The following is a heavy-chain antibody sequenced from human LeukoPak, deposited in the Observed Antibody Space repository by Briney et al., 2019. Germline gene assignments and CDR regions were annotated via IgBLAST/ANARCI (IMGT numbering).Heavy chain of an antibody. CDR1: GGSISSGGYY. V-gene: IGHV4-31*03. CDR2: IYYSGST. Sequence: SQTLSLTCTVSGGSISSGGYYWSWIRQHPGKGLEWIGYIYYSGSTYYNPSLKSRVTISVDTSKNQFSLKLSSLTAADTAVYYCARDGYQIVGASVNWGQGTLVTVSS. CDR3: ARDGYQIVGASVN. D-gene: IGHD1-26*01. J-gene: IGHJ4*02.